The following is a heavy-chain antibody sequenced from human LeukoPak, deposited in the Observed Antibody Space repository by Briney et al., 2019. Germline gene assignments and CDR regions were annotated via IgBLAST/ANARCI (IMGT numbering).Heavy chain of an antibody. J-gene: IGHJ4*02. Sequence: GASVKVSCTASGYPFSTYGISWVRQAPGQGLEWMGWISTNNGDTKYGKKFQGRVIMTTDTSTSTTYMEVRSLRSDDTAVYYCARDDDYNPLVHWGQGTLVTVSS. D-gene: IGHD4/OR15-4a*01. CDR2: ISTNNGDT. CDR3: ARDDDYNPLVH. CDR1: GYPFSTYG. V-gene: IGHV1-18*01.